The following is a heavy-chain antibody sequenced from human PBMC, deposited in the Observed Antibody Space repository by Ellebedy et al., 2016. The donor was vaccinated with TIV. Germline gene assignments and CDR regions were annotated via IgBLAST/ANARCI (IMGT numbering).Heavy chain of an antibody. D-gene: IGHD6-19*01. Sequence: ASVKVSCKASGYNFTGYYMHWVRQVPGQGLEWMGWINPNSGGTKYAQNFQGWVTMTRDTSISTAYIELSRLTSDDTARYYCARRGYSSGPYWAFDMWGQGTLVTVPS. CDR1: GYNFTGYY. CDR2: INPNSGGT. V-gene: IGHV1-2*04. J-gene: IGHJ3*02. CDR3: ARRGYSSGPYWAFDM.